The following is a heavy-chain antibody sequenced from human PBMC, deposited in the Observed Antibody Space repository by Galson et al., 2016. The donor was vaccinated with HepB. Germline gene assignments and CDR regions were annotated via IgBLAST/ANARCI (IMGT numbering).Heavy chain of an antibody. Sequence: SETLSLTCSVSGGSINNNTYYWGWIRQPPGKGLECMGGTYYSGSTYDTPSLKSRVTISVNTSKNQFPLKLSSVTAADTAVYYCARRTSHPGLYGDYWFDYWGQGTLVTVSS. J-gene: IGHJ4*02. D-gene: IGHD4-17*01. CDR3: ARRTSHPGLYGDYWFDY. CDR1: GGSINNNTYY. CDR2: TYYSGST. V-gene: IGHV4-39*01.